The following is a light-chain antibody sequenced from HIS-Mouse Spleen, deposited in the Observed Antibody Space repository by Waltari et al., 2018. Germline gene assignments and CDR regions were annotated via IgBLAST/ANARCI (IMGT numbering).Light chain of an antibody. CDR1: SSDVGGYNY. CDR2: EVG. V-gene: IGLV2-14*01. J-gene: IGLJ2*01. CDR3: SSYTSSSFNVV. Sequence: QSALTQPASVSGSPGQSITISCTGTSSDVGGYNYVSWYQQHPGKAPKLRIYEVGNWPAVVSNRLSGSNSGNTASLTSSGLQAEDEADYYCSSYTSSSFNVVFGGGTKLTVL.